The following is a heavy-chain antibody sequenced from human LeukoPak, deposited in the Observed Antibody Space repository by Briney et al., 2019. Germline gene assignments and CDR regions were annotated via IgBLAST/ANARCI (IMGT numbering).Heavy chain of an antibody. CDR2: ISGSGGST. D-gene: IGHD3-22*01. CDR1: GFTFDDYA. V-gene: IGHV3-23*01. J-gene: IGHJ4*02. Sequence: GGSLRLSCAASGFTFDDYAMHWVRQAPGKGLEWVSAISGSGGSTYYADSVKGRFTISRDNSKNTLYLQMNSLRAEDTAVYYCATASGYYDGYWGQGTLVTVSS. CDR3: ATASGYYDGY.